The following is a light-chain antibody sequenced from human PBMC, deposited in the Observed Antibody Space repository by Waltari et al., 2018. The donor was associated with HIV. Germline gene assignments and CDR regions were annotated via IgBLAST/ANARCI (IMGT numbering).Light chain of an antibody. Sequence: EIVLTQSPATLSLSAGERATLSCRARHRFSSYLAWYQQKPGQAPRLRIYDASNRAPGIPARFSGSGSGTDFTLTISSLEPEDFAVYYCQQRSNWPALTFGGGTKVEIK. CDR3: QQRSNWPALT. CDR2: DAS. CDR1: HRFSSY. V-gene: IGKV3-11*01. J-gene: IGKJ4*01.